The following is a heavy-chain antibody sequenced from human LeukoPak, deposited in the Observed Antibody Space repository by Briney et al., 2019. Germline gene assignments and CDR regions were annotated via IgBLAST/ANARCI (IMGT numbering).Heavy chain of an antibody. CDR3: ASYYYDSSGYRVDY. J-gene: IGHJ4*02. CDR2: IYSGGST. D-gene: IGHD3-22*01. V-gene: IGHV3-53*01. Sequence: GGCLRLSCPASAFTVSSTYTSSVRQAPGKGMEWVSGIYSGGSTYYADSVKGRFTISSDNSKNTLYLQMNSLRAEDTAVYYCASYYYDSSGYRVDYWGQGTVVTVSS. CDR1: AFTVSSTY.